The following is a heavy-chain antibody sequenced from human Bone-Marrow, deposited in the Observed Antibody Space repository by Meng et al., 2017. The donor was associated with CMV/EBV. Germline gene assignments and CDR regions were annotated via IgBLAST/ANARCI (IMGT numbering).Heavy chain of an antibody. D-gene: IGHD3-3*01. CDR3: ASPYYDFWSGSYYYFMDV. Sequence: GGSLRLSCAASGFTFSSYAMHWVRQAPGKGLEWVALISYDGSNKYYADSVKGRFTISRDNSKNTLFLQMNSLRADDTAVYYSASPYYDFWSGSYYYFMDVWGRGTTVTVSS. V-gene: IGHV3-30*04. CDR1: GFTFSSYA. CDR2: ISYDGSNK. J-gene: IGHJ6*02.